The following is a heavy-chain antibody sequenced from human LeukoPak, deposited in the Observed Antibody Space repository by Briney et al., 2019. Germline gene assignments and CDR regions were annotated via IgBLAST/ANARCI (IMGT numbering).Heavy chain of an antibody. CDR3: AKDRWGYSYGGD. J-gene: IGHJ4*02. V-gene: IGHV3-7*01. Sequence: GGSLRLSCAASGFTFSSYWMSWVRQAPGKGLEWVANIKQDGSEKYYVDSVKGRFTISGDNAKNSLYLQMNSLRAEGTAVYYCAKDRWGYSYGGDWGQGTLVTVSS. D-gene: IGHD5-18*01. CDR2: IKQDGSEK. CDR1: GFTFSSYW.